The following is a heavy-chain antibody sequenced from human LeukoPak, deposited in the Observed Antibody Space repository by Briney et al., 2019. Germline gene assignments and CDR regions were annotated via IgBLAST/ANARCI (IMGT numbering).Heavy chain of an antibody. Sequence: SETLSLTCSVSGYSISSGSYWGWIRQPPGKGLEYIGSIYHRGSTYNNPSLESRVTMSVDTSKNQFSLKLSSVTAADMAVYYCARDVSYSGSQSGYFDYWGQGILVTVSS. CDR2: IYHRGST. J-gene: IGHJ4*02. D-gene: IGHD1-26*01. V-gene: IGHV4-38-2*02. CDR1: GYSISSGSY. CDR3: ARDVSYSGSQSGYFDY.